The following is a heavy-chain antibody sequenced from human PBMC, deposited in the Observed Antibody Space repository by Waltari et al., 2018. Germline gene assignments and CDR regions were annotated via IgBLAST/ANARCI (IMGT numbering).Heavy chain of an antibody. CDR2: ISGSGGST. CDR3: AKDEAVAGSPSYFDY. Sequence: EVQLLESGGGMVQPGGSLRLSCAASGFTFSSYAMSWVRQAPGKGLEWVSAISGSGGSTYYADSGKGRFTISRDNSKNTLYLQMNSLRAEDTAVYYCAKDEAVAGSPSYFDYWGQGTLVTVSS. J-gene: IGHJ4*02. CDR1: GFTFSSYA. D-gene: IGHD6-19*01. V-gene: IGHV3-23*01.